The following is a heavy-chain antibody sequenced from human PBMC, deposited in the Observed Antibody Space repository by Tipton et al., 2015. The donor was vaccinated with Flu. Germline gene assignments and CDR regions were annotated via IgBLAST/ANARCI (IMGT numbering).Heavy chain of an antibody. Sequence: TLSLTCSVSGGSISGYFWSWIRQSPGKGLEWIGYIDYLGSTNYNPSLKSRVNILLDTAKNQVSLKVTSATAADTAFYYCARERYYGSLSWGMDVWGQGTTVTVSS. J-gene: IGHJ6*02. CDR3: ARERYYGSLSWGMDV. CDR2: IDYLGST. CDR1: GGSISGYF. D-gene: IGHD3-9*01. V-gene: IGHV4-59*01.